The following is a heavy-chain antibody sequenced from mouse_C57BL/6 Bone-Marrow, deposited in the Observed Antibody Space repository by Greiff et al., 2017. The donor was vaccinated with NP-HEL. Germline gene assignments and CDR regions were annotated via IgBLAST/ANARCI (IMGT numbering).Heavy chain of an antibody. CDR2: ISNGGGST. CDR3: ARPPYYEGAMDY. J-gene: IGHJ4*01. D-gene: IGHD2-10*01. Sequence: EVMLVESGGGLVQPGGSLKLSCAASGFTFSDYYMYWVRQTPEKRLEWVAYISNGGGSTYYPDTVKGRFTISRDNAKNTLYLQMSRLKSEDTAMYYGARPPYYEGAMDYWGQGTSVTVSS. CDR1: GFTFSDYY. V-gene: IGHV5-12*01.